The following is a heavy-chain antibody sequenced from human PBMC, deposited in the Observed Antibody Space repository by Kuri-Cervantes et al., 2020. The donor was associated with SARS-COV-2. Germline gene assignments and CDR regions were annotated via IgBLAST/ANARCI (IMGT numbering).Heavy chain of an antibody. Sequence: GGSLRLSCAASGFSFSTNVMAWVRQAPGKGLEWVSTMSGSGACTHYADSVKGRFTISRDNSKNMLYLQMYSLRAEDTAVYYCAKTSGYNYYFAYWGQGSLVTVSS. J-gene: IGHJ4*02. V-gene: IGHV3-23*01. D-gene: IGHD5-24*01. CDR1: GFSFSTNV. CDR2: MSGSGACT. CDR3: AKTSGYNYYFAY.